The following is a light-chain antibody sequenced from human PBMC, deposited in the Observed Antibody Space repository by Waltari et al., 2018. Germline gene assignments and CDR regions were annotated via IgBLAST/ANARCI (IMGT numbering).Light chain of an antibody. V-gene: IGLV4-69*01. Sequence: LVLTQSPSASASLGASVKLTCTLSSGYSSNVIAWLQQQPGKGPRYLMKVNSDGSHRKGDDIPDRFSASNSGTECYRTISSLQSEDEADYYCQTGGHGTWVFGGGTKLTVL. CDR3: QTGGHGTWV. CDR2: VNSDGSH. CDR1: SGYSSNV. J-gene: IGLJ3*02.